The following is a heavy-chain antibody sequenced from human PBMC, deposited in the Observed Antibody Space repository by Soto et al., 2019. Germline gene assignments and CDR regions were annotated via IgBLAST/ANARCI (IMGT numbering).Heavy chain of an antibody. CDR1: GFTFSSYS. V-gene: IGHV3-48*01. CDR3: AAKWELLFDP. J-gene: IGHJ5*02. CDR2: ISSSSSTI. D-gene: IGHD1-26*01. Sequence: GGSLRLSCAASGFTFSSYSMNWVRQAPGKGLEWVSYISSSSSTIYYADSVKGRFTISRDNAKNSLYLQMNSLRAEDTAVYYCAAKWELLFDPWGQGTLVTVSS.